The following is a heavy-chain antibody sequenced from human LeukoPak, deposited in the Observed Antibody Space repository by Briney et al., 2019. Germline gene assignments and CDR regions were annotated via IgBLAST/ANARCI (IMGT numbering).Heavy chain of an antibody. CDR2: VYYNGDI. CDR3: ATTWYFDSRGYLFED. J-gene: IGHJ4*01. CDR1: GVPISTCY. D-gene: IGHD3-22*01. V-gene: IGHV4-59*01. Sequence: KTSETLSLTCSVSGVPISTCYWSWLRQSPGKGLEWIAYVYYNGDIMYNPSLTSRVTISLDTSKNQVSLSVTSVTAADTAVYFCATTWYFDSRGYLFEDWGHGTLVTVSS.